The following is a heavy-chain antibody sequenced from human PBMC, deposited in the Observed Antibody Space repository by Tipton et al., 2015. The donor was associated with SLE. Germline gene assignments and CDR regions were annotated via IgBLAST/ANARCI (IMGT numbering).Heavy chain of an antibody. D-gene: IGHD3-10*01. CDR2: ISSNGGST. Sequence: GSLRLSCSASGFTFSSYAMHWVRQAPGKGLEYVSAISSNGGSTYYADSVKGRFTIPRDNSKNTRYLQMSSLRAEDTAVYYCVKDRVTMVRGVIITGEAVDIWGQGTMVTVSS. CDR3: VKDRVTMVRGVIITGEAVDI. J-gene: IGHJ3*02. V-gene: IGHV3-64D*06. CDR1: GFTFSSYA.